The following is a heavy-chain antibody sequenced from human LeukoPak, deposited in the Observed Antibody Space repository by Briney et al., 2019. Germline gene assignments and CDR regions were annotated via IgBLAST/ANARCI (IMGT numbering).Heavy chain of an antibody. V-gene: IGHV3-30*04. Sequence: GGSLRLSCAASGFIFNDYAMHWVRQVPAKGLEWVALVSHDGSNTYYADSVKGRFTISRANSKNTLYLQMNSLRAEDTAVYYCARGRRLLWFGGPFDYWGQGTLVTVSS. CDR1: GFIFNDYA. CDR3: ARGRRLLWFGGPFDY. J-gene: IGHJ4*02. D-gene: IGHD3-10*01. CDR2: VSHDGSNT.